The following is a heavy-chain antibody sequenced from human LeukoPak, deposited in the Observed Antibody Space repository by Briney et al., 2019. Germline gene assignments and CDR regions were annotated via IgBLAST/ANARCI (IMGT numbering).Heavy chain of an antibody. Sequence: ASVKVSCKASGYTFTDYYLHWVRQAPGQGLEWMGWINPNSGGTNYAQTFQGRVTMTRDTSITTAYLELSRLRSDDTAVYYCARIGYNHYFDYWGQRTLVTVSS. V-gene: IGHV1-2*02. CDR2: INPNSGGT. D-gene: IGHD5-24*01. CDR3: ARIGYNHYFDY. J-gene: IGHJ4*02. CDR1: GYTFTDYY.